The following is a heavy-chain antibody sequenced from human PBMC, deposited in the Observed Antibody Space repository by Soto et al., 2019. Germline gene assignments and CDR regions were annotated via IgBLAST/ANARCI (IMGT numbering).Heavy chain of an antibody. CDR1: GGSISSYY. CDR3: ARQIIVPTPWFDP. D-gene: IGHD2-8*01. Sequence: SETLSLTCTVSGGSISSYYWSWIRQPPGKGLEWIGYIYYSGSTNYNPSLKSRVTISVDTSKNQFSLKLSSVTAADTAVYYCARQIIVPTPWFDPWGQGTLVTVSS. J-gene: IGHJ5*02. CDR2: IYYSGST. V-gene: IGHV4-59*08.